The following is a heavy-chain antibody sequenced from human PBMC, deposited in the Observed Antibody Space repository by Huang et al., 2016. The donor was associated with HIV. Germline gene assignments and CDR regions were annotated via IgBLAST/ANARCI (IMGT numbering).Heavy chain of an antibody. CDR3: ARGSRQGKYYYGSGTAY. CDR2: IKSDGSST. CDR1: GFTFSSYW. Sequence: EVQLVESGGGLVQPGGSLRLSCAASGFTFSSYWMHWVRQVPGKGLVWVSHIKSDGSSTSSADSVKGRFTISRDNAKNTLYLQMNRLRAEDTAVYYCARGSRQGKYYYGSGTAYWGQGTLVTVSS. D-gene: IGHD3-10*01. V-gene: IGHV3-74*01. J-gene: IGHJ4*02.